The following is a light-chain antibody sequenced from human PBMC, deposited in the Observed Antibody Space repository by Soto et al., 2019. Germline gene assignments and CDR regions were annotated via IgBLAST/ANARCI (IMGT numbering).Light chain of an antibody. CDR1: QSVSSSY. V-gene: IGKV3-20*01. J-gene: IGKJ4*01. CDR3: EQYDKSIT. CDR2: GAS. Sequence: EIVLTQSPGTLSLSPGERATLSCRASQSVSSSYLAWYQQTPGQAPRLLIYGASSRATGIPDRFSGSGSGTDFTLTINRLEPEDFAVYYCEQYDKSITFGGGTKVEIK.